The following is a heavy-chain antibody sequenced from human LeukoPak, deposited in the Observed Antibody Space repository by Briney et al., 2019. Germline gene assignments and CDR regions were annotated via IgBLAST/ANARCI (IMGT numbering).Heavy chain of an antibody. D-gene: IGHD2-15*01. CDR1: GCSMRNYY. V-gene: IGHV4-59*01. Sequence: SSETLSLTCTVSGCSMRNYYWSWIRQPPGKGLEWIGDIYYSGSPNYNPSFHRRVTISVDSSNNQFSLRLSPVTAADTAMHSCARVNAATNAPWAPGTLVTVSS. CDR2: IYYSGSP. J-gene: IGHJ5*02. CDR3: ARVNAATNAP.